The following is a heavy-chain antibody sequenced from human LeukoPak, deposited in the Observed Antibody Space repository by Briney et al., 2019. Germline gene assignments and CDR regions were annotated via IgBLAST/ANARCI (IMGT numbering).Heavy chain of an antibody. D-gene: IGHD3-16*01. V-gene: IGHV4-4*07. CDR2: ISTSGST. CDR3: AGLWGHLGY. Sequence: SETLSLTCTVSGGSLSSYYWSWIRQPAGQGLEWIGRISTSGSTNYNPSLKSRVTMSVDTSKNQFSLKLGSVTAADTAVYYCAGLWGHLGYWGQGTLVTVSS. J-gene: IGHJ4*02. CDR1: GGSLSSYY.